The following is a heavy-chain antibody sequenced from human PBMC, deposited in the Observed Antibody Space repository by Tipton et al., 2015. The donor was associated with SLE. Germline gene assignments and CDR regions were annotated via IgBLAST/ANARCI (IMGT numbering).Heavy chain of an antibody. CDR3: AREGRGYGYDY. D-gene: IGHD5-18*01. CDR2: IRYDGSNK. Sequence: LSLTCAVYGGSFSGYYWSWIRQPPGKGLEWVAFIRYDGSNKYYADSVKGRFTISRDNSKNTLYLQMNSLRAEDTAVYYCAREGRGYGYDYWGQGTLVTVSS. CDR1: GGSFSGYY. J-gene: IGHJ4*02. V-gene: IGHV3-30*02.